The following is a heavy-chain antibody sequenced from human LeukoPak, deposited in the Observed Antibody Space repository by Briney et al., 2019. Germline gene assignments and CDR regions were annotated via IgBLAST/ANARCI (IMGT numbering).Heavy chain of an antibody. D-gene: IGHD2-2*02. J-gene: IGHJ3*02. CDR2: INPNSGGT. CDR1: GYTFTGYY. V-gene: IGHV1-2*02. CDR3: ASDCSSTSCYNAFDI. Sequence: ASVKVSCKASGYTFTGYYMHWVRQAPGQGLEWMGWINPNSGGTNYAQKFQGRVTMTRDTSISTAYMDLSRLRSDDTAVYYCASDCSSTSCYNAFDIWGQGTMVTVSS.